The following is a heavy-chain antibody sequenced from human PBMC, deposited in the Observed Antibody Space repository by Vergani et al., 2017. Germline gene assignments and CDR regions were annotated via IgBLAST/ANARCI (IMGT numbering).Heavy chain of an antibody. J-gene: IGHJ3*02. V-gene: IGHV3-33*01. CDR3: ARGYGRGWYFPDVFDI. Sequence: QVHLVESGGGVVQPGRSLRLACAASGFTFSSYGMHWVRQAPGKGFEWVAVIWYDGSNKYYGDSVKGRFTISRDNSKNTLYLQMNSLRAEDTAVYSWARGYGRGWYFPDVFDIWGQGTMVTVSS. CDR1: GFTFSSYG. D-gene: IGHD6-19*01. CDR2: IWYDGSNK.